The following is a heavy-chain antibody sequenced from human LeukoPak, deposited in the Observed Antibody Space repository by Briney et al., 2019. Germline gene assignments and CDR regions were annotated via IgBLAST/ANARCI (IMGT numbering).Heavy chain of an antibody. CDR3: ARSAFLVTAPGLYYFDY. D-gene: IGHD6-13*01. Sequence: GYSFTNYWIAWIRQPAGKGLEWIGHIYNSGSTNYNPSLKGRVTMSVATSKNQFSLHLSSVTAADTAVYYCARSAFLVTAPGLYYFDYWGQGTLVAVSS. J-gene: IGHJ4*02. V-gene: IGHV4-4*07. CDR1: GYSFTNY. CDR2: IYNSGST.